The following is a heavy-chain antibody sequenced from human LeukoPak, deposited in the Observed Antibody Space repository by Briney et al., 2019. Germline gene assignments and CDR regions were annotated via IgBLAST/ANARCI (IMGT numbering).Heavy chain of an antibody. D-gene: IGHD6-13*01. CDR3: ARDFAGIAAAGTVDY. V-gene: IGHV3-21*01. Sequence: GGSLRLSCAASGFTFSSYSMKWVRQAPGKGLEWVSSISSSSSYIYYADSVKGRFTISRDNAKNSLYLQMNSLRAEDTAVYYCARDFAGIAAAGTVDYWGQGTLVTVSS. J-gene: IGHJ4*02. CDR1: GFTFSSYS. CDR2: ISSSSSYI.